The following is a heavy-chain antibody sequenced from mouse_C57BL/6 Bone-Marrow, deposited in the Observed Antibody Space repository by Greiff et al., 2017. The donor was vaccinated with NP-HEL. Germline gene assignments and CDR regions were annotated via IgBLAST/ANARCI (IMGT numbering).Heavy chain of an antibody. D-gene: IGHD2-1*01. CDR3: ARVMGGNYVYFDY. Sequence: VQLQQPGAELVKPGASVKMSCKASGYTFTSYWITWVKQRPGQGLEWIGDIYPGSGSTNYNEKFKSKVTLTVDTSSSTAYMQLSSLTSEDSAVYYCARVMGGNYVYFDYWGQGTTLTVSS. CDR1: GYTFTSYW. V-gene: IGHV1-55*01. J-gene: IGHJ2*01. CDR2: IYPGSGST.